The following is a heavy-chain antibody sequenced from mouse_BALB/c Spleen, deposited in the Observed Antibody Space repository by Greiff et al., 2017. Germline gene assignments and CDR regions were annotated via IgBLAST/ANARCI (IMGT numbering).Heavy chain of an antibody. J-gene: IGHJ3*01. V-gene: IGHV2-9*02. D-gene: IGHD3-2*01. CDR1: GFSLTSYG. Sequence: VKLMESGPGLVAPSQSLSITCTVSGFSLTSYGVHWVRQPPGKGLEWLGVIWAGGSTNYNSALMSRLSISKDNSKSQVFLKMNSLQTDDTAMYYCAREDSSGYVPFAYWGQGTLVTVSA. CDR3: AREDSSGYVPFAY. CDR2: IWAGGST.